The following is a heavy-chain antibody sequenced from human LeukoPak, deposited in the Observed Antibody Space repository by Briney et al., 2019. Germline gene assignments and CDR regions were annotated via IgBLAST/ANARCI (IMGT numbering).Heavy chain of an antibody. V-gene: IGHV3-48*04. CDR1: GFTFSSYN. J-gene: IGHJ4*02. D-gene: IGHD6-19*01. Sequence: SGGSLRLSCAASGFTFSSYNMNWVRQAPGKGLEWVSYISSSSSTTHYADSVKGRFTISRYNAKNSLYLQMSSLRAEDTAVYYCARGLVWTSSGWFFDYWGQGTLITVSS. CDR2: ISSSSSTT. CDR3: ARGLVWTSSGWFFDY.